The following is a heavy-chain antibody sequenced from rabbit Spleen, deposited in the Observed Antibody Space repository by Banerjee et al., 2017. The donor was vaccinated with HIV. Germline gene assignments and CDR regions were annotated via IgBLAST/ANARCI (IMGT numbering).Heavy chain of an antibody. D-gene: IGHD1-1*01. CDR3: ARDTSSSFSSYGMDL. J-gene: IGHJ6*01. V-gene: IGHV1S40*01. CDR2: IDIGSSGFT. Sequence: QSLEESGGDLVKPGASLTLTCTASGFSFSSRYYVCWVRQAPGKGLEWIACIDIGSSGFTYFASWAKGRFTISKTSSTTVTLQLNSLTAADTATYFCARDTSSSFSSYGMDLWGPGTLVTVS. CDR1: GFSFSSRYY.